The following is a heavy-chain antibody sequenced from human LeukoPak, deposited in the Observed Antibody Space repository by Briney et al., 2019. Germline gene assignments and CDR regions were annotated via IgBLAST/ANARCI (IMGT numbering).Heavy chain of an antibody. Sequence: PSETLSLTCTVSGGSISSYYWSWIRQPAGTALEWIGRIYTSGTITYNPSLKSRVTISVDTSKNQFSLKLSSVTAADTAVYYCARRPMVRGVFGYWGQGTLVTVSS. CDR1: GGSISSYY. V-gene: IGHV4-4*07. J-gene: IGHJ4*02. CDR3: ARRPMVRGVFGY. D-gene: IGHD3-10*01. CDR2: IYTSGTI.